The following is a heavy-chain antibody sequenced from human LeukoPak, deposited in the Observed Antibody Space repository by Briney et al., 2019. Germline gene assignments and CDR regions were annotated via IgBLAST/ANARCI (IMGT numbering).Heavy chain of an antibody. D-gene: IGHD4-17*01. V-gene: IGHV4-59*01. Sequence: PSETLSLTCTVSGGSISSYYWSWIRQPPGEGLEWIGYIYYSGSTNYNPSLKSRVTISVDTSKNQFSLKLSSVTAADTAVYYCARDTYGDYAYDYWGQGTLVTVSS. CDR1: GGSISSYY. CDR3: ARDTYGDYAYDY. CDR2: IYYSGST. J-gene: IGHJ4*02.